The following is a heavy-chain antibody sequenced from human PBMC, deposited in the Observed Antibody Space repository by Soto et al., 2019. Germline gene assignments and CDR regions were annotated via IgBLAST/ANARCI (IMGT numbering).Heavy chain of an antibody. CDR2: ISGSGGST. D-gene: IGHD3-10*01. J-gene: IGHJ6*02. Sequence: GGSLRLSCAASGFTFSSYAMSWVRQAPGKGLEWVSAISGSGGSTYYADSVKGRFTISRDNSKNTLYLQMNSLRAEDTAVYYCAKVKMWYGSGSYHGMDVWGQGTTVTVSS. CDR3: AKVKMWYGSGSYHGMDV. V-gene: IGHV3-23*01. CDR1: GFTFSSYA.